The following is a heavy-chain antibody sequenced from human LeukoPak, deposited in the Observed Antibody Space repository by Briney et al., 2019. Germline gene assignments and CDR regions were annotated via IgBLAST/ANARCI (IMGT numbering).Heavy chain of an antibody. CDR1: GFTFSNYA. J-gene: IGHJ3*01. D-gene: IGHD6-13*01. Sequence: GTSLRLSCAASGFTFSNYAMHWVRQAPGEGLEWVAVISRDGTDKYYADSVKGRLTISRDNSQSTLYLHMNSLSTEDTALYYCARAIRAPGTPENAFDLWGQGTMVTVSS. CDR2: ISRDGTDK. V-gene: IGHV3-30*04. CDR3: ARAIRAPGTPENAFDL.